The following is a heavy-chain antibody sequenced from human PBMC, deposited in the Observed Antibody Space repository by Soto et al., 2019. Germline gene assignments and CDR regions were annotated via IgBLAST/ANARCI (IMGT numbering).Heavy chain of an antibody. CDR2: IYPSDSDT. Sequence: PGESLKISCKGSGYNFAGYWIAWVRQMPGKGLELMGIIYPSDSDTRYRPSFQGQVTISADKSISSAYLQWSSLRASDTAMYYCARGGVSARTFDYWGQGTPVTVSS. CDR3: ARGGVSARTFDY. J-gene: IGHJ4*02. CDR1: GYNFAGYW. D-gene: IGHD6-6*01. V-gene: IGHV5-51*01.